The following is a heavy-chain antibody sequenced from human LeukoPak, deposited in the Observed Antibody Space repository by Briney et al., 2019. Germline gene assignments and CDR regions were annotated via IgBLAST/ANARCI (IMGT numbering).Heavy chain of an antibody. CDR1: GYTFTSYG. J-gene: IGHJ4*02. D-gene: IGHD6-19*01. CDR3: AREVAVAGSYYFDY. V-gene: IGHV1-18*01. CDR2: ISAYNGNT. Sequence: GASVKVSCKASGYTFTSYGISWVRQAPGQGLEWMGWISAYNGNTNYVQKLQGRVTMTTDTSTSTAYMELRSLRSDDTAVYYCAREVAVAGSYYFDYWGQGTLVTVSS.